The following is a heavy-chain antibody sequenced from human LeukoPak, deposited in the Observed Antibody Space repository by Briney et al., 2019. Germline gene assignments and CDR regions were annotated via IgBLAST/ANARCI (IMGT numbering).Heavy chain of an antibody. CDR3: AELVAATGY. Sequence: GGSLRLSCAASGFIFTNYAMHWVRQAPGEGLEWMAAISYDGSNKYYADSVKGRFTISRDNSKNTLYLQMNSLRAEDTAVYYCAELVAATGYWGQGTLVTVSS. CDR2: ISYDGSNK. D-gene: IGHD2-15*01. V-gene: IGHV3-30*04. J-gene: IGHJ4*02. CDR1: GFIFTNYA.